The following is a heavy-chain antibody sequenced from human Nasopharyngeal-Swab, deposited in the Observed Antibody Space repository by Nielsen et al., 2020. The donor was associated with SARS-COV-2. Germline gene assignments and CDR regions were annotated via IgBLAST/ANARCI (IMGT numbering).Heavy chain of an antibody. CDR2: IFSNGEK. D-gene: IGHD3-3*01. V-gene: IGHV2-26*01. Sequence: WIRQPPGKALEWLAHIFSNGEKSYSTSLKSRLTISKDTSKSQVVLTMTNMDPVDTATYYCARSHDFWSGYYRYYYYGMDVWGQGTTVTVSS. J-gene: IGHJ6*02. CDR3: ARSHDFWSGYYRYYYYGMDV.